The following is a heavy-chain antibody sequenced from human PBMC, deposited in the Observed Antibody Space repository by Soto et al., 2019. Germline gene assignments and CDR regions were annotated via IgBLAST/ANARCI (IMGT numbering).Heavy chain of an antibody. CDR2: ISAYNGNT. CDR3: ARDDSGWDFDY. CDR1: GNTVPNYA. V-gene: IGHV1-18*01. D-gene: IGHD6-19*01. J-gene: IGHJ4*02. Sequence: GASVKVSCKASGNTVPNYAIHWVRQAPGQGLEWMGWISAYNGNTNHAQKLQGRVTMTTDTSTSTAYMELRSLRSDDTAVYYCARDDSGWDFDYWGQGTLVTVSS.